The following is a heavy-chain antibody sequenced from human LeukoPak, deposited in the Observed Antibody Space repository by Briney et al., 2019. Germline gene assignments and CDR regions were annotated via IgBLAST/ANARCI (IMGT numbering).Heavy chain of an antibody. CDR3: ARARLGSQLRWQPRSGFGTSYFDY. CDR2: IYYSGST. J-gene: IGHJ4*02. CDR1: GGSISSYY. D-gene: IGHD4-17*01. V-gene: IGHV4-59*12. Sequence: SETLSLTCTVSGGSISSYYWSWIRQPPGKGLEWIGYIYYSGSTNYNPSLKSRVTISVDTSKNQFSLKLSSVTAADTAVYYCARARLGSQLRWQPRSGFGTSYFDYWGQGTLVTVSS.